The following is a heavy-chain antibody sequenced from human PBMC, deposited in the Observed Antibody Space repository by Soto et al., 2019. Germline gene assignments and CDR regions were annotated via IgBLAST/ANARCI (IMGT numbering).Heavy chain of an antibody. D-gene: IGHD2-15*01. V-gene: IGHV4-4*02. CDR3: ARVAVSVVAATLGAFDI. CDR2: IYHSGST. J-gene: IGHJ3*02. CDR1: GGSISSSNW. Sequence: PSETLSLTYAVSGGSISSSNWWSWVRQPPGKGLEWIGEIYHSGSTNYNPSLKSRVTISVDKSKNQFSLKLSSVTAADTAVYYCARVAVSVVAATLGAFDIWGQGTMVT.